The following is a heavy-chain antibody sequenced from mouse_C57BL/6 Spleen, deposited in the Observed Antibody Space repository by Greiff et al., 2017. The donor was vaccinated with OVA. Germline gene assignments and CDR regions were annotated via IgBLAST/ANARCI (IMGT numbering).Heavy chain of an antibody. D-gene: IGHD3-2*02. CDR2: IYPGDGDT. V-gene: IGHV1-80*01. J-gene: IGHJ4*01. Sequence: VQLVESGAELVKPGASVKISCKASGYAFSSYWMNWVKQRPGKGLEWIGQIYPGDGDTNYNGKFKGKATLTVDKSSSTAYMQLSSLTSEDSAVYFCAREETAQAPPDYWGQGTSVTVSS. CDR1: GYAFSSYW. CDR3: AREETAQAPPDY.